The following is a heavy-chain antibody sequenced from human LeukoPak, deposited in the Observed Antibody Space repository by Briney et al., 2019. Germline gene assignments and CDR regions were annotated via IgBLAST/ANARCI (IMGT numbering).Heavy chain of an antibody. D-gene: IGHD3-22*01. CDR3: APDSSGYYPIDY. V-gene: IGHV3-21*01. Sequence: GGSLRLSCAASGFTFSSYGMNWVRQAPGKGLEWVSSISSSSYIYYADSVKGRFTISRDNAKNSLYLQMNSLRADDTAVYYCAPDSSGYYPIDYWGQGTLVTVCS. CDR1: GFTFSSYG. J-gene: IGHJ4*02. CDR2: ISSSSYI.